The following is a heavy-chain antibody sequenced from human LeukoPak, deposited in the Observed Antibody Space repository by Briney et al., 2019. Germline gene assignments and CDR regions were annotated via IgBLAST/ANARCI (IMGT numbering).Heavy chain of an antibody. J-gene: IGHJ4*02. V-gene: IGHV3-23*01. D-gene: IGHD3-22*01. CDR2: ISGSGGCT. CDR3: AKDTYYYDSSGYRHFDY. Sequence: GGSLRLSCAASGFTFSSYAISWVRQAPGKGLEWVSAISGSGGCTYYADSVKGRFTISRDNSKNTLYLQMNSLRAEDTAVYYCAKDTYYYDSSGYRHFDYWGQGTLVTVSS. CDR1: GFTFSSYA.